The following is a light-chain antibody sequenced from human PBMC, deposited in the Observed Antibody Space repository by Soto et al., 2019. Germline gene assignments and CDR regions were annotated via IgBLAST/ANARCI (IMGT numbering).Light chain of an antibody. CDR2: EVT. CDR1: NSDLAIYNY. CDR3: SSYTDRSNYV. V-gene: IGLV2-14*01. J-gene: IGLJ1*01. Sequence: QSALTQPASVSGSPGQSITISCTGTNSDLAIYNYVSWYQQHPGKAPKLIIYEVTNRPSGVSHRFSGSRSGTTAPLTISGLPADDEADYYCSSYTDRSNYVFGAGTKLTVL.